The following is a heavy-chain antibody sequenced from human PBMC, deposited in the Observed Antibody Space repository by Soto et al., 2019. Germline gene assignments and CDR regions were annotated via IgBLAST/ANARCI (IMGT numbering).Heavy chain of an antibody. Sequence: LRISCEASGFTFSDYSMNCVRQAPGKGLEWISYISTTTSATSHADSVKGRFTISRDNAKNSLYLQMNSLRDGDTAVYYCARDLGTSGAEEVDYCGPRPLVIVAS. D-gene: IGHD3-16*01. CDR2: ISTTTSAT. V-gene: IGHV3-48*02. CDR3: ARDLGTSGAEEVDY. CDR1: GFTFSDYS. J-gene: IGHJ4*02.